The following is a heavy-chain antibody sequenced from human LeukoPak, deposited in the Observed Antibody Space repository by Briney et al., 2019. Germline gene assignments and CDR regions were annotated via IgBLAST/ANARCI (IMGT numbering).Heavy chain of an antibody. J-gene: IGHJ2*01. CDR3: ARGGYYDSSGYYSYWYFDL. Sequence: ASVKVSFKASGYTFTSYDINWVRQATGQGLEWMGWMSPNSGNTGYAQKFQGRVTMTRNTSISTAYMELSSLRSEDTAVYYCARGGYYDSSGYYSYWYFDLWGRGTLVTVSS. CDR2: MSPNSGNT. V-gene: IGHV1-8*01. D-gene: IGHD3-22*01. CDR1: GYTFTSYD.